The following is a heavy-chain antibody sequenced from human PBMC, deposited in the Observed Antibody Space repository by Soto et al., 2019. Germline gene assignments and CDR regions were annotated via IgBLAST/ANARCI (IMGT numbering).Heavy chain of an antibody. J-gene: IGHJ4*02. CDR2: LYYSGST. Sequence: QVQLQESGPGLVKPSETLSLTCTVSGGSISSYYWSWIRQPPGKGLEWIGCLYYSGSTNYNPSLRRRVTMSVDTSKNQFSLELSSVTAADTAMYYCARDGSGRAVEYWGQGTLVTVSS. V-gene: IGHV4-59*01. D-gene: IGHD6-19*01. CDR3: ARDGSGRAVEY. CDR1: GGSISSYY.